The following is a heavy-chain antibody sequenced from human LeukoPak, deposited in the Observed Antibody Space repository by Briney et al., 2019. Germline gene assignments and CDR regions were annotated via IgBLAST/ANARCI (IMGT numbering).Heavy chain of an antibody. CDR1: GFTFSSYG. D-gene: IGHD3-3*01. CDR2: IRYDGSNK. Sequence: PGGSLRLSCAASGFTFSSYGMHRVRQAPGKGLEWVAFIRYDGSNKYYADSVKGRFTISRDNSKNTLYLQMNSLRAEDTAVYYCARSGWSGDYYFDYWGQGTLVTVSS. J-gene: IGHJ4*02. CDR3: ARSGWSGDYYFDY. V-gene: IGHV3-30*02.